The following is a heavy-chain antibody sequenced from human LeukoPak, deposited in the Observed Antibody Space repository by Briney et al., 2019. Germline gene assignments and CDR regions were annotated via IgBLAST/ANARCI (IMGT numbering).Heavy chain of an antibody. CDR3: ARAYSSGGGIVIVPAAN. CDR1: GFTFDDYA. CDR2: ISWNSGSI. Sequence: GRSLRLSCAASGFTFDDYAMHWVRQAPGKGLEWVSGISWNSGSIGYADSVKGRFTISRDNAKNSLSLQMNSLRAEDTAVYYCARAYSSGGGIVIVPAANWGQGTLVTVSS. J-gene: IGHJ4*02. D-gene: IGHD2-2*01. V-gene: IGHV3-9*01.